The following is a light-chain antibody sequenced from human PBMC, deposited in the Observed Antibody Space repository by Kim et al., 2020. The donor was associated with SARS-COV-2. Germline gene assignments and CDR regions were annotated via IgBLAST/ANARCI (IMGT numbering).Light chain of an antibody. CDR1: DIGSKN. CDR2: RDS. CDR3: QVWDSSTEV. Sequence: SGARGQTARITCGGNDIGSKNVHWYQQKPGQAPVLVIYRDSNRPSGIPERFSGSNSGNTATLTISRAQAGDEADYYCQVWDSSTEVFGGGTQLTVL. V-gene: IGLV3-9*01. J-gene: IGLJ2*01.